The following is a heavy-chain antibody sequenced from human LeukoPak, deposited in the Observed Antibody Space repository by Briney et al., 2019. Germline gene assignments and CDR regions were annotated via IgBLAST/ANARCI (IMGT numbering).Heavy chain of an antibody. CDR3: ARVDYDILTGYHPDY. D-gene: IGHD3-9*01. V-gene: IGHV4-34*01. CDR2: INHSGST. J-gene: IGHJ4*02. Sequence: SETLSLTCAVYGGSFSGYYWSWIRQPPGKGLEWIGEINHSGSTNYNPSLKSRVTISVDTSKNQFSLKLSSVTAADTAVYYCARVDYDILTGYHPDYWGQGTLVTVSS. CDR1: GGSFSGYY.